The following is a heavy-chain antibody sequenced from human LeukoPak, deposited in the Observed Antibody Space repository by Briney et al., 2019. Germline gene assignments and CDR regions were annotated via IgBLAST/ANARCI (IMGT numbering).Heavy chain of an antibody. D-gene: IGHD2-8*02. CDR3: ATYRQVLLPFES. J-gene: IGHJ4*02. Sequence: PGGSLRLSCAASGFTFSSYAMHWVRQAPGKGLEWVAVISYDGSNKYYADSVKGRFTISRGNSKSTLSLQMNSLRAEDTAIYYCATYRQVLLPFESWGQGTLVTVSS. CDR1: GFTFSSYA. CDR2: ISYDGSNK. V-gene: IGHV3-30*04.